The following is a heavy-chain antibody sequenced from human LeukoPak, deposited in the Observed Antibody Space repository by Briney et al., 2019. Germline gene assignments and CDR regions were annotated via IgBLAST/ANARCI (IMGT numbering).Heavy chain of an antibody. V-gene: IGHV4-59*01. CDR3: ARGSDGYRFDP. Sequence: SETLSLTCTVSGGSMTNYHWTWIRQSPGKAPEYIGYIYNIETTNYNPSLKSRVTVSVDMSKEQFSLRLKSVTTADTAVYYCARGSDGYRFDPWGQGILVTVSS. CDR1: GGSMTNYH. CDR2: IYNIETT. D-gene: IGHD5-18*01. J-gene: IGHJ5*02.